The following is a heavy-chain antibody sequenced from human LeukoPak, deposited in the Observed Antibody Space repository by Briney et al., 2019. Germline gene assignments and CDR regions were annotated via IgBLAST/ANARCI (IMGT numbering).Heavy chain of an antibody. J-gene: IGHJ4*02. Sequence: ASVTVSCKASGYTFTSYAMHWVRQAPGQRLECMGWINTGNGNTKYSQKFQGRVTITRDTSASTAYMDLSSLRSEDTAVYYCARNTETAIPLPYYFDYWGQGTLVTVSS. CDR3: ARNTETAIPLPYYFDY. CDR2: INTGNGNT. V-gene: IGHV1-3*04. D-gene: IGHD2-21*02. CDR1: GYTFTSYA.